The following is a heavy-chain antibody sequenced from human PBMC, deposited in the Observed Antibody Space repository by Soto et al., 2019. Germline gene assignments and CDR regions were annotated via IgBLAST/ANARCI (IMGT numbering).Heavy chain of an antibody. Sequence: PGGSLRLSCAASGLTFSTYAMSWVRQAPGKGLGWVSGISASGDNTYYADSVKGRFTISRDNSKNTLYLQMNNLRAEDTAVYYCADGGEWSFNFVYWGQGTLVTVSS. D-gene: IGHD3-3*01. CDR1: GLTFSTYA. CDR2: ISASGDNT. CDR3: ADGGEWSFNFVY. V-gene: IGHV3-23*01. J-gene: IGHJ4*02.